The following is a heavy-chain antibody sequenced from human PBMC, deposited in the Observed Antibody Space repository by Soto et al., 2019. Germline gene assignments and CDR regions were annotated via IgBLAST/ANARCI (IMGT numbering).Heavy chain of an antibody. Sequence: QVQLVESGGGVVQPGRSLRLSCAASGFTFSSYAMHWVRQAPGKGLEWVAVISYDGSNKYYADSVKGRFTISRDNSKNTLYLQMNSLRAEDTAVYYCARDLGDIVVLVAATNGMDVWGQGTTVTVSS. CDR2: ISYDGSNK. V-gene: IGHV3-30-3*01. D-gene: IGHD2-15*01. CDR3: ARDLGDIVVLVAATNGMDV. J-gene: IGHJ6*02. CDR1: GFTFSSYA.